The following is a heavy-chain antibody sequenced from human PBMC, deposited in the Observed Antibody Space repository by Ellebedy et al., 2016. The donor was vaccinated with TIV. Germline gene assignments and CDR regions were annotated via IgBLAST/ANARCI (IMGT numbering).Heavy chain of an antibody. Sequence: GESLKISCGASGFTFSDYSMNWVRQAPGKGLEWVSSISSSSTYIYSVDSVKGRFTISRDNAKNSLYLQMNSLRAEDTAVYYCARDSGLGYCSGGDCYLYYGMDVWGQGTTVSVS. D-gene: IGHD2-15*01. V-gene: IGHV3-21*01. J-gene: IGHJ6*02. CDR1: GFTFSDYS. CDR3: ARDSGLGYCSGGDCYLYYGMDV. CDR2: ISSSSTYI.